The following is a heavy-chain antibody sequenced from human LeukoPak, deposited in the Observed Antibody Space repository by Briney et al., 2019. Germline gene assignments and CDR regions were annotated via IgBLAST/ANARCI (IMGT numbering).Heavy chain of an antibody. J-gene: IGHJ4*02. V-gene: IGHV3-48*01. CDR1: GFTFSSYS. CDR3: ARGGLLLEWLSSSPLEY. Sequence: PGGSLRLSCAASGFTFSSYSMNWVRQAPGKGLEWVSYISSSSSTIYYADSVKGRFTISRDNSKNTLYLQMNSLRAEDTAVYYCARGGLLLEWLSSSPLEYWGQGTLVTVSS. D-gene: IGHD3-3*01. CDR2: ISSSSSTI.